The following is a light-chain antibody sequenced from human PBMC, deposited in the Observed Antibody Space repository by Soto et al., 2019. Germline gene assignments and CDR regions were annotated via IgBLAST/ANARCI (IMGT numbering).Light chain of an antibody. Sequence: EVVLTQSPATLSLSPGERATLSCWASQSVGSYLAWYQQKLGQAPRLLIYDASNRAPGIPARFRGSGSGTDFTLTISSLEPEAFAVYYCEQRSDWPSFGQGTKLEIK. J-gene: IGKJ2*01. CDR3: EQRSDWPS. CDR2: DAS. CDR1: QSVGSY. V-gene: IGKV3-11*01.